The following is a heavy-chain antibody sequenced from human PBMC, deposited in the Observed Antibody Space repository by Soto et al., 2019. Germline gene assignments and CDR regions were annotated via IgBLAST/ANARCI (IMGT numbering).Heavy chain of an antibody. D-gene: IGHD3-3*01. CDR2: ISSSSSTI. CDR3: ARVVWSGHLTSDL. CDR1: GFTFSSNS. J-gene: IGHJ5*02. V-gene: IGHV3-48*02. Sequence: EVQVVESGGGLVQPGGSLRLSCAASGFTFSSNSMNWVRQAPGKGLEWISYISSSSSTIYADSVKGRFTISRDNAKNSLYLHMNSLRDEDTAVYYCARVVWSGHLTSDLWGQGTRVTVSS.